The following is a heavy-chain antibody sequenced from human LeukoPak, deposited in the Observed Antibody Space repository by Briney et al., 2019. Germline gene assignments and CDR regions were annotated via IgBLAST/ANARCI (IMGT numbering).Heavy chain of an antibody. V-gene: IGHV3-23*01. CDR2: ISDRGDNT. D-gene: IGHD1-26*01. CDR1: GFSLTTYA. J-gene: IGHJ6*03. Sequence: GGSLRLSCAASGFSLTTYAMGWVRQAPGKGLEWVSVISDRGDNTYYGDSVKGRFTISRDNSKNTLYLQMNSLRAEDTAVYYCARAQWELPYMDVWGKGTTVTVSS. CDR3: ARAQWELPYMDV.